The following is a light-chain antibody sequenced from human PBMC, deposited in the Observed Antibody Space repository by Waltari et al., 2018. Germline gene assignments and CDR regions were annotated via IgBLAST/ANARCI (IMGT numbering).Light chain of an antibody. CDR3: CSYAGSNSFVV. Sequence: QSALTQPASVSGSPGQSITISCPGTSSDGGSYNLVSWYQQHPVKAPKLMIYEGNKRPSGVSKRFAGSNAGNTASLTISGLQGEDEADYHCCSYAGSNSFVVFGGGTKLTVL. V-gene: IGLV2-23*03. CDR1: SSDGGSYNL. J-gene: IGLJ3*02. CDR2: EGN.